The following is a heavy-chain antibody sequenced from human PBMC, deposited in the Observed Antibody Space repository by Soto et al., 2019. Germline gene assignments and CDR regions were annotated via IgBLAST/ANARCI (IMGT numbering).Heavy chain of an antibody. J-gene: IGHJ3*02. CDR2: IYHSGST. D-gene: IGHD3-10*01. CDR1: GGSISSSNW. Sequence: PSETLSLTCAVSGGSISSSNWWSWVRQPPGKGLEWIGEIYHSGSTNYNPSLKSRVTISVDKSKNQFSLKLISVTAADTAVYYCAKIALVRSNAFDIWGQGTMVTVSS. CDR3: AKIALVRSNAFDI. V-gene: IGHV4-4*02.